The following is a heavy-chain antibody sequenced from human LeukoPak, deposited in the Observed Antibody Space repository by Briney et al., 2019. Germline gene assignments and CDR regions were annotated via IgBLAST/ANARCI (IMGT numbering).Heavy chain of an antibody. D-gene: IGHD3-3*01. CDR3: ARRAYDFWSGYYSY. CDR2: ISSSSSTI. J-gene: IGHJ4*02. Sequence: GGSLRLSCAASGFTFSSYSMNWVRQAPGKGLEWVSYISSSSSTIYYADSVKGRFTISRDNAKNSLYLQMNSLRAEDTAVDYCARRAYDFWSGYYSYWGQGTLVTVSS. V-gene: IGHV3-48*01. CDR1: GFTFSSYS.